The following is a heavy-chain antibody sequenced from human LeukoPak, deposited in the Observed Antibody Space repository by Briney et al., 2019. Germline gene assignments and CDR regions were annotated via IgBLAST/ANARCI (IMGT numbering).Heavy chain of an antibody. Sequence: SGPALVKPTQTLTLTCTFSGFSLSTSGMCVSWIRQPPGKALEWLARIDWDDDKYYSTSLKTRLTISKDTSKNQVVLTMTNMDPVDTATYYCARIRQGIAAAGTFDYWGQGTLVTVSS. CDR3: ARIRQGIAAAGTFDY. J-gene: IGHJ4*02. D-gene: IGHD6-13*01. CDR1: GFSLSTSGMC. V-gene: IGHV2-70*11. CDR2: IDWDDDK.